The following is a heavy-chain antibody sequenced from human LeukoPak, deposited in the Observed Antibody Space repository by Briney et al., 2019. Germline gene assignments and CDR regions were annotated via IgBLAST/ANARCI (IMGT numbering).Heavy chain of an antibody. CDR3: ARVGIAAAGVNWFDR. D-gene: IGHD6-13*01. J-gene: IGHJ5*02. CDR2: IYPGESDT. V-gene: IGHV5-51*01. CDR1: GYHLTSYW. Sequence: SGGSLQISCKGSGYHLTSYWIGWGRQMPGKGLEGMGIIYPGESDTRYSPSFPRQVTISPDKSISTAYLQCSSLKASDTAMYYCARVGIAAAGVNWFDRWGQGTLVTLSS.